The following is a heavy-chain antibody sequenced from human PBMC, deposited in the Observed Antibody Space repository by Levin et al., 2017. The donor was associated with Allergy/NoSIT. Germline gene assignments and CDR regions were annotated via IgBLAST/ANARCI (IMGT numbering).Heavy chain of an antibody. Sequence: GGSLRLSYAASGFTFDDYAIHWVRQAPGKGLEWVSGISWNSGITGYADSVKGRFTISRDNAKNSLYLQMNSLRPEDTALYYCTKGTRAARGTGMDVWGPGTTVTVSS. CDR1: GFTFDDYA. J-gene: IGHJ6*02. V-gene: IGHV3-9*01. D-gene: IGHD6-6*01. CDR2: ISWNSGIT. CDR3: TKGTRAARGTGMDV.